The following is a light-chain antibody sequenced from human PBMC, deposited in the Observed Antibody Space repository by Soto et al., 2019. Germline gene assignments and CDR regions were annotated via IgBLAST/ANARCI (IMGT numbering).Light chain of an antibody. CDR1: SSNIGAGYD. CDR2: GNS. Sequence: QSVLTQPPSVSGAPGQRVTISCTGSSSNIGAGYDVHWYQQVPGTAPKLLIYGNSNRPSGVPDRFSGSKSGTSASLAITGLQAEDEADYYCQSYDSSLSGSYVFGPGTQLTVL. V-gene: IGLV1-40*01. CDR3: QSYDSSLSGSYV. J-gene: IGLJ7*01.